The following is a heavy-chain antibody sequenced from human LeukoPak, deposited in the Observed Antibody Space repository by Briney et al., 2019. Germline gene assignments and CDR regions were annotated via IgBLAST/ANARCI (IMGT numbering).Heavy chain of an antibody. J-gene: IGHJ6*03. CDR3: ARGITIFGVVDYYYYYMDV. V-gene: IGHV4-34*01. CDR1: GGSFSGYY. CDR2: INHSGST. Sequence: KASETLSLTCAVYGGSFSGYYWSWIRQPPGKGLEWIGEINHSGSTNYNPSLKSRVTISVDTSKNQFSLKLSSVTPADTDVYYCARGITIFGVVDYYYYYMDVWGKGTTVTVSS. D-gene: IGHD3-3*01.